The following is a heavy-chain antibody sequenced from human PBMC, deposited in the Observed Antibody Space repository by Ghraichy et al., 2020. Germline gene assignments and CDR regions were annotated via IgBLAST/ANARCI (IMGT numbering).Heavy chain of an antibody. V-gene: IGHV4-4*02. CDR2: IYHSGST. D-gene: IGHD5-12*01. CDR1: GGSISSSKW. Sequence: SETLSLTCAVSGGSISSSKWWSWVRQPPGKGLEWIGEIYHSGSTNSNPSLKSRVTISVDKSKNQFSLKLSSVTAADTAVYYCARVEYSGYDGYFDYWGQGTLVTVSS. CDR3: ARVEYSGYDGYFDY. J-gene: IGHJ4*02.